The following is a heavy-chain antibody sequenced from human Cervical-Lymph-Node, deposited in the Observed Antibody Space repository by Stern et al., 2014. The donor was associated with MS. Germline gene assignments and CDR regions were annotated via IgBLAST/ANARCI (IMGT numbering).Heavy chain of an antibody. CDR1: GFTFGDYA. J-gene: IGHJ4*02. CDR3: TRGSYDILTGYYARY. V-gene: IGHV3-49*05. D-gene: IGHD3-9*01. CDR2: IRSKAYGGTT. Sequence: VQLVESGGGLVKPGRSLRLSCTASGFTFGDYAMSWFRQAPGKGLGWVGFIRSKAYGGTTGYAASVKGRFTISRDDSKSIAYLQMNSLKTEDTAVYYCTRGSYDILTGYYARYWGQGTLVTVSS.